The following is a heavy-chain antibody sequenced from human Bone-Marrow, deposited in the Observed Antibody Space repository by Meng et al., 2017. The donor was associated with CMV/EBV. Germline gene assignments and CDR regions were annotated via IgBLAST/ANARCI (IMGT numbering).Heavy chain of an antibody. CDR3: ARDGSGWYYFDY. Sequence: SCAISGDHVSSNNAAWNWITQSPSRGLEWLGRTYYRAKWYSDHAISVKGRITINPDTSKNQASMHLPSVTPEDTAVYECARDGSGWYYFDYWGQGTPVTGSS. V-gene: IGHV6-1*01. CDR2: TYYRAKWYS. D-gene: IGHD6-19*01. J-gene: IGHJ4*01. CDR1: GDHVSSNNAA.